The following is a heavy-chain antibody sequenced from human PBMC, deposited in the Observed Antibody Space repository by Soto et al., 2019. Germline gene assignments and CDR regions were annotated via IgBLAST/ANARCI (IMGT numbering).Heavy chain of an antibody. V-gene: IGHV4-31*11. CDR2: IHYSGRT. J-gene: IGHJ5*02. Sequence: SETLSLTCAVSGGSITSGAYYWTWIRQHPGKGLEWIAYIHYSGRTYYNPSLKSRVTISVDTSNNQFSLKLSSVTAADTAVYYCARYYFDSSGYSNWFDPWGQGPRSPS. CDR3: ARYYFDSSGYSNWFDP. CDR1: GGSITSGAYY. D-gene: IGHD3-22*01.